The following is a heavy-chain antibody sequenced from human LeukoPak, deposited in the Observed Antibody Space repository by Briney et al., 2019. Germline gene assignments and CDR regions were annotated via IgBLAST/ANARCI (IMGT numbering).Heavy chain of an antibody. J-gene: IGHJ4*02. CDR3: ARGRLYGPDY. CDR2: ISSCSSPI. V-gene: IGHV3-11*04. D-gene: IGHD4-17*01. Sequence: GGSLRLSCAASGFTFSDYYMNWIRQAPGKGQERVSYISSCSSPISYGDSVKSRLTISRDNAKNSLYLQMNSLRAEDTAVYYCARGRLYGPDYWGQGTLVTVSS. CDR1: GFTFSDYY.